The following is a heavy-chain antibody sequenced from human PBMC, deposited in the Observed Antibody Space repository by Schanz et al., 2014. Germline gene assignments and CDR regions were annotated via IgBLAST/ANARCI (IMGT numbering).Heavy chain of an antibody. CDR3: ARIGGSVFDY. J-gene: IGHJ4*02. Sequence: EVQLVESGGGLVQPGGSLRLSCAASGFTFSSYSMNWVRQAPGKGLEWVADISSSSSTTYYADSVKGRFTISRDNSKNAQYLRMSCLRAEDTDWYCCARIGGSVFDYWAQGTLVTVSS. CDR2: ISSSSSTT. CDR1: GFTFSSYS. V-gene: IGHV3-48*04. D-gene: IGHD3-10*01.